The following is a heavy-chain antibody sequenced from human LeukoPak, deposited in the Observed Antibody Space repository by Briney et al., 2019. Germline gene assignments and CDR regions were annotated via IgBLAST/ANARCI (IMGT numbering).Heavy chain of an antibody. CDR3: AKAFYDILTGYYVDAFDI. J-gene: IGHJ3*02. Sequence: PGGSLRLSCAASGFPFSSYGMHWGREAPGKGLEGVLSFRCCGGSTYYADAVKDRFTSSRDNSKNTLYMQMNSLRPQDTAVYSCAKAFYDILTGYYVDAFDIWGQGTMVTVSS. V-gene: IGHV3-23*01. CDR2: FRCCGGST. D-gene: IGHD3-9*01. CDR1: GFPFSSYG.